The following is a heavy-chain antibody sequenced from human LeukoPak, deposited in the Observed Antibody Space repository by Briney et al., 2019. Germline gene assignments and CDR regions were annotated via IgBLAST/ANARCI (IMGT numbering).Heavy chain of an antibody. Sequence: LSLTCTVSGGSISSSSYYWGWVRQAPGKGLEWVSYIRSSGNTIYYADSVKGRFTISRDNAKNSLYLQMNSLRVEDTAVYYCARGGYCSGGSCYSNVFDIWGQGTMVTVSS. J-gene: IGHJ3*02. D-gene: IGHD2-15*01. V-gene: IGHV3-48*03. CDR3: ARGGYCSGGSCYSNVFDI. CDR1: GGSISSSSYY. CDR2: IRSSGNTI.